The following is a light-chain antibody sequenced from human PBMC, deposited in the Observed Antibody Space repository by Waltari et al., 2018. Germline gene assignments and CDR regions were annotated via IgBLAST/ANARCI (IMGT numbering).Light chain of an antibody. V-gene: IGLV2-23*02. J-gene: IGLJ2*01. CDR1: SSDVGNYKR. CDR3: SSYAGSSKGV. CDR2: AVS. Sequence: QSALTQPASVSGSPGQSITISCTETSSDVGNYKRVPWYQQHPGKAPKPMIYAVSKRPSGVSDRFSGSKSGDMASLTISGLQPEDEAEYFCSSYAGSSKGVFGGGTKVTVL.